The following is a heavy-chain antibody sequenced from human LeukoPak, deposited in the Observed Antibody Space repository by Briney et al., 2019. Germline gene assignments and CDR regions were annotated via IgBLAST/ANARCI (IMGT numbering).Heavy chain of an antibody. D-gene: IGHD4-11*01. CDR2: ISHSGRT. J-gene: IGHJ4*02. V-gene: IGHV4-59*08. CDR1: GGSISSYY. CDR3: ARHDYNNPRIDY. Sequence: PSETLSLTCTVPGGSISSYYWSWIRQPPGKGLEWIGYISHSGRTNYNPSLRSRVTTSVATSKNQFSLKLSSVTAADTALYYCARHDYNNPRIDYWGQGTLVTVSS.